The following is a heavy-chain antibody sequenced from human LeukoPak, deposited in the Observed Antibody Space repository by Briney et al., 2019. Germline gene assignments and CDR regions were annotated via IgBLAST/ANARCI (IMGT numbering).Heavy chain of an antibody. D-gene: IGHD3-10*01. V-gene: IGHV4-39*01. CDR2: IYYSGST. Sequence: SETLSLTCTVSGGSISSSSYYWGWIRQPPGKGLEWIGSIYYSGSTYYNPSLKSRVTISVDTSKNQFSLKLNSVTAADTALYYCAKHYMGSSYNHGLDCWGQGTLVTVSS. CDR1: GGSISSSSYY. J-gene: IGHJ4*02. CDR3: AKHYMGSSYNHGLDC.